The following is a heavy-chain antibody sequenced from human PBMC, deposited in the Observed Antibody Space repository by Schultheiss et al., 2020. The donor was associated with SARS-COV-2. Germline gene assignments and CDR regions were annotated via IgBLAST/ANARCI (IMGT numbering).Heavy chain of an antibody. Sequence: GGSLRLSCAASGFAFRDYIMSWVRLAPGKGLEWLSYIGPSDNFFYYADSVKGRFTISRDDVKSSVFLQMNSLRAEDTAVYYCANWGGTYGALDVWGQGTMVTVSS. CDR1: GFAFRDYI. CDR3: ANWGGTYGALDV. J-gene: IGHJ3*01. CDR2: IGPSDNFF. V-gene: IGHV3-11*01. D-gene: IGHD1-26*01.